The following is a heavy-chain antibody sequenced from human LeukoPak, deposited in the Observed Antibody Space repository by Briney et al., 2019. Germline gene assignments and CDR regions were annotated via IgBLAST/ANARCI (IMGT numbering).Heavy chain of an antibody. D-gene: IGHD2-15*01. CDR1: GFTVSSNY. J-gene: IGHJ3*02. V-gene: IGHV3-66*01. CDR3: AREVPYCSGGSCYSRAFDI. CDR2: IYSGGST. Sequence: GGSLRLSCAASGFTVSSNYMSWVRQAPGKGLEWVSVIYSGGSTYCADSVKGRFTIPRDNSKNTLYLQMNSLRAEDTAVYYCAREVPYCSGGSCYSRAFDIWGQGTMVTVSS.